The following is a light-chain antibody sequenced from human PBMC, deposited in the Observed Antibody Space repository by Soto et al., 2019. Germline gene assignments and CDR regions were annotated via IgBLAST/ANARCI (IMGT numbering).Light chain of an antibody. CDR2: EVT. CDR1: SSDVGGYDY. V-gene: IGLV2-8*01. Sequence: QSALTQPPSASGSPGQSVTISCTGTSSDVGGYDYVSWYQQYPGKTPKLMIFEVTKRPSGVPDRFSGSKSGNTASLTVSGLQAEDEADYYCSLFTSSSTYVFGTGTKLTVL. J-gene: IGLJ1*01. CDR3: SLFTSSSTYV.